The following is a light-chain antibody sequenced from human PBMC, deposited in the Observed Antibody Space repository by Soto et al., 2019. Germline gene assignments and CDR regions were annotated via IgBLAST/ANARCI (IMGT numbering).Light chain of an antibody. CDR2: DNN. J-gene: IGLJ3*02. Sequence: QSVLTQPPSVSAAPGQKVTISCSGSSSNSGNNYISWYQQLPGTAPKLLIYDNNKRPSGIPDRFSGSKSGTSATLGITGLQTGDEADYFCGTWDSSLSVVMFGGGTKVTVL. CDR3: GTWDSSLSVVM. V-gene: IGLV1-51*01. CDR1: SSNSGNNY.